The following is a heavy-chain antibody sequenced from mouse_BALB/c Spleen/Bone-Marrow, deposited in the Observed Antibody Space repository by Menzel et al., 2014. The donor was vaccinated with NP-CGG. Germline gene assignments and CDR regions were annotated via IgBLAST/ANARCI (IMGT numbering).Heavy chain of an antibody. CDR2: IYPANGDT. CDR3: ARYGNGLMDY. CDR1: GFNIKDTY. Sequence: EVQRVESGAELVKPGASVKLSCTASGFNIKDTYMHWVKPRPEQGLEWIGRIYPANGDTKYDPKFQGKATITADTSSNTAYLQLSSLTSEDTAVYYCARYGNGLMDYWGQGTSVTVSS. V-gene: IGHV14-3*02. D-gene: IGHD2-1*01. J-gene: IGHJ4*01.